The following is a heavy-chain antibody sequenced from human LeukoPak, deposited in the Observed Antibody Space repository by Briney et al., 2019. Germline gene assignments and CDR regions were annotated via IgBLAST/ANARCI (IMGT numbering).Heavy chain of an antibody. Sequence: ASVKVSCKASGYTFTGYYMHWVRQAPGQGLEWMGWINPNSGGTNYAQKLQGRVTMTRDTSTSTVYMELSSLRSEDTAVYYCARAQRVGYSSGWHNYWGQGTLVTVSS. CDR1: GYTFTGYY. V-gene: IGHV1-2*02. D-gene: IGHD6-19*01. J-gene: IGHJ4*02. CDR3: ARAQRVGYSSGWHNY. CDR2: INPNSGGT.